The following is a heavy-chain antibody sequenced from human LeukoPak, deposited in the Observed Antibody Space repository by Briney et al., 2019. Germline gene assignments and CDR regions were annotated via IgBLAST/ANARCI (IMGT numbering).Heavy chain of an antibody. Sequence: GESLEISCKGSGYSFTSYWIGWVRQTPGKGLEWMGIIYPGDFDVRYSPSFQGQVTISADKSISTAYLQWSSLKASDTAMYYCARQIASGTYYFDYWGQGTLVTVCS. V-gene: IGHV5-51*01. D-gene: IGHD1-26*01. CDR1: GYSFTSYW. J-gene: IGHJ4*02. CDR2: IYPGDFDV. CDR3: ARQIASGTYYFDY.